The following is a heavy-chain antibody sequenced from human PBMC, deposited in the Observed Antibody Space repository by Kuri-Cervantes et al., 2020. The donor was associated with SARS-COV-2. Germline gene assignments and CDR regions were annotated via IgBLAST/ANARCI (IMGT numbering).Heavy chain of an antibody. CDR1: SGTVSGGSYY. D-gene: IGHD2-2*01. CDR2: IHYSGNT. CDR3: TRVGVVPAVMARRTYYYDYMDV. Sequence: GSLRLSCTVSSGTVSGGSYYWSWIRQPPGKGLEWIGYIHYSGNTKYNPSLESRVTISVDTSKSQFSLEVNSVTAADTAVYYCTRVGVVPAVMARRTYYYDYMDVWGKGTTVTVSS. J-gene: IGHJ6*03. V-gene: IGHV4-61*01.